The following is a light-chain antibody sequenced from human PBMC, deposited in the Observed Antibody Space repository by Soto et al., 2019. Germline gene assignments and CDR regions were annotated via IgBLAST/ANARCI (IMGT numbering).Light chain of an antibody. CDR3: QQYGTSEII. CDR2: TAS. V-gene: IGKV1-12*01. J-gene: IGKJ5*01. Sequence: DIQMTQSPSSVSASVGDRFTITCRASQGVSTWLAWYQQKPGKAPNLLIYTASSLQSGVPSRFSGSGSGTDFTLTINGLQPEDFAVFYCQQYGTSEIIFGQGTRLEI. CDR1: QGVSTW.